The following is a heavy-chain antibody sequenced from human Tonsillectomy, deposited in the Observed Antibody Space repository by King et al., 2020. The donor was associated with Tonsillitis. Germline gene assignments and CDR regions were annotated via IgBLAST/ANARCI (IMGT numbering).Heavy chain of an antibody. Sequence: EVQLVESGGGVVQPGRSLRLSCAASGFIFEDFAMHWVRQAPGKGLEWVSLINWNSGTIGYADSVKGRFTISRDNAKNFLYLQMNSLRAEDTALYYCAKAYFGVLTPFDHWGQGTLVTVSS. CDR3: AKAYFGVLTPFDH. CDR1: GFIFEDFA. V-gene: IGHV3-9*01. CDR2: INWNSGTI. D-gene: IGHD3-3*01. J-gene: IGHJ4*02.